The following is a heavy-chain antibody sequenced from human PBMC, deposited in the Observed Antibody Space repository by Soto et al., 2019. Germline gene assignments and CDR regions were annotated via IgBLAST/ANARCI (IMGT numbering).Heavy chain of an antibody. D-gene: IGHD1-1*01. J-gene: IGHJ4*02. Sequence: SVKVSCKASGFTFTSSAVQWVRQARGQRLEWIGWIVVGSGNTNYAQKFQERVTITRDMSTSTAYMELSSLRSEDTAVFYCAREYGNSPEAFDYWGQGTLVTVSS. CDR1: GFTFTSSA. V-gene: IGHV1-58*01. CDR3: AREYGNSPEAFDY. CDR2: IVVGSGNT.